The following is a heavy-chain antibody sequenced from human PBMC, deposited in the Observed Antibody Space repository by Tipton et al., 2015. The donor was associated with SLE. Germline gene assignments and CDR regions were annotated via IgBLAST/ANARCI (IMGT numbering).Heavy chain of an antibody. J-gene: IGHJ5*02. CDR1: GGSISSYY. CDR2: NYYTGRSNT. CDR3: ARSTIFRGWFDP. D-gene: IGHD3-3*01. V-gene: IGHV4-39*07. Sequence: TLSLTCTVSGGSISSYYWGWVRQTPGKGLEWIGANYYTGRSNTYYNPSLESRVTISVDASTNQFSLRLTSVTAADTAIYYCARSTIFRGWFDPWSQGTLVTVSS.